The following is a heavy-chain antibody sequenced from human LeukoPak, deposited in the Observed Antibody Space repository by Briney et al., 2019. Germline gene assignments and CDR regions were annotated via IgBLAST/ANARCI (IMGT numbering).Heavy chain of an antibody. V-gene: IGHV4-4*02. J-gene: IGHJ4*02. CDR2: ISLTGLT. D-gene: IGHD2-8*01. CDR1: GGSISNTNW. Sequence: PSETLSLTCGVSGGSISNTNWWSWVRPPPGEGVEWIGEISLTGLTHYNPSLESRVTVSLDKSKNQLSLNLTSVTAAGTPVYYCSRENGAFSPFGYWGQGILVTVLS. CDR3: SRENGAFSPFGY.